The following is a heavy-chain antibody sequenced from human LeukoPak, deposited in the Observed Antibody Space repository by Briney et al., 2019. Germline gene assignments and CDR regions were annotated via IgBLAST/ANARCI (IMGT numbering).Heavy chain of an antibody. CDR2: IYYNGNT. V-gene: IGHV4-59*08. Sequence: PSETLSLTCTVSGGSINSYYWSWIRQPPGKGLEWIGYIYYNGNTNYNPSLKSRVTISVDTSKNQFSLKLNSVTAADTAVYYCASLMIRGVIYWGQGTLVTVSS. D-gene: IGHD3-10*01. CDR3: ASLMIRGVIY. CDR1: GGSINSYY. J-gene: IGHJ4*02.